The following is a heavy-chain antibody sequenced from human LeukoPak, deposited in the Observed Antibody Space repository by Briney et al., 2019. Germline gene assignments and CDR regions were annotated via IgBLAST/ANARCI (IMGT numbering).Heavy chain of an antibody. CDR3: ARVSGLSCYDSSGYPPDY. D-gene: IGHD3-22*01. J-gene: IGHJ4*02. V-gene: IGHV3-30-3*01. Sequence: GGSLRLSCAASGFTFSSYAMHWVRQAPGKGLEWVAVISYDGSNKYYADSVKGRFTISRDNSKNTLYLQMNSLRAEDTAVYYCARVSGLSCYDSSGYPPDYWGQGTLVTVSS. CDR1: GFTFSSYA. CDR2: ISYDGSNK.